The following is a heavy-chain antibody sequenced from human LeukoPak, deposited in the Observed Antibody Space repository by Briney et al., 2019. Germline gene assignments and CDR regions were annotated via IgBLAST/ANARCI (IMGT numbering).Heavy chain of an antibody. J-gene: IGHJ4*02. CDR2: IYYSGST. D-gene: IGHD3-3*01. CDR1: GGSISSSNYY. CDR3: ARQGDIFGVVVPFGY. Sequence: SETLSLTWTVSGGSISSSNYYWGWIRQPPGKGLEWIGSIYYSGSTYYNPSLKRRVTISVDTSTNQFSLKLSSVTAADTAVYYCARQGDIFGVVVPFGYWGQGTLVTVSS. V-gene: IGHV4-39*01.